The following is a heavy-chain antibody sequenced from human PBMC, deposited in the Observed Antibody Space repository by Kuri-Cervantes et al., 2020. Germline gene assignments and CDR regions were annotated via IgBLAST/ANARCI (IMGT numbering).Heavy chain of an antibody. V-gene: IGHV4-39*07. J-gene: IGHJ5*02. CDR1: GGSISSSSYY. CDR3: ARFRLGYCSGGSCYSWWTRLYNWFDP. Sequence: GSLRLSCTVSGGSISSSSYYRGWIRQPPGKGLEWIGSIYYSGSTYYNPSLKSRVTISVDTSKNQFSLKLSSVTAADTAVYYCARFRLGYCSGGSCYSWWTRLYNWFDPWGQGTLVTVSS. D-gene: IGHD2-15*01. CDR2: IYYSGST.